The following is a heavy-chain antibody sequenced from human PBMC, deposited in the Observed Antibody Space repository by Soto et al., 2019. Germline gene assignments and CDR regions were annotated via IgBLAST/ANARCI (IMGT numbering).Heavy chain of an antibody. D-gene: IGHD6-19*01. CDR1: GGTFSSYT. Sequence: QVQLVQSGAEVKKPGSSVKVSCKASGGTFSSYTISWVRQAPGQGLEWMGRIIPILGIANYAQKFQGRVTITADKSTSTAYMELSRLRSEDTAVYYCARMAVAGISDYWGQGTLVTVSS. CDR3: ARMAVAGISDY. V-gene: IGHV1-69*02. CDR2: IIPILGIA. J-gene: IGHJ4*02.